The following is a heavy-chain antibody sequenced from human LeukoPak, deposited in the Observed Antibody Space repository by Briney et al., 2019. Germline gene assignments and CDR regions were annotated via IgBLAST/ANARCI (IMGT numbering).Heavy chain of an antibody. CDR3: ASPGGGPTDY. Sequence: SETLSLTCAVSGYSISSGYYWGWIRQPPGKGLEWIGSIYHSGSTYYNPSLKSRVTISVDTSKNQFSLKLSSVTAADTAVYYCASPGGGPTDYWGQGTLVTVSS. D-gene: IGHD3-16*01. J-gene: IGHJ4*02. V-gene: IGHV4-38-2*01. CDR1: GYSISSGYY. CDR2: IYHSGST.